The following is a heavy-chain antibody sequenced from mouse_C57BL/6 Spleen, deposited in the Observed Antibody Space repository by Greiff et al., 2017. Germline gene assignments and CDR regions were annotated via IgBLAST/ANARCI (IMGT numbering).Heavy chain of an antibody. D-gene: IGHD2-1*01. J-gene: IGHJ1*03. CDR1: GFNIKDYY. CDR3: ASGNYWYFDV. CDR2: IDPEDGET. V-gene: IGHV14-2*01. Sequence: EVQLQQSGAELVKPGASVKLSCTASGFNIKDYYMPWVKQRTEQGLEWIGRIDPEDGETKYAPKFQGKATITADTSSNTAYLQLSSLTSEDTAVYYCASGNYWYFDVWGTGTTVTVSS.